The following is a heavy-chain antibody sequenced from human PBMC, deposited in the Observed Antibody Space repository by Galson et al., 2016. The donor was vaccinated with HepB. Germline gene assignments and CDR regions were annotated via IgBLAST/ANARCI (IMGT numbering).Heavy chain of an antibody. J-gene: IGHJ4*02. CDR1: GGSLTSSSFY. Sequence: SETLSLTCTVSGGSLTSSSFYWGWVRQPPGKGLEWIGSLYYTGKTSYNPSLKSRLTISVDTSKNQISLELNSLTAADTAVYYCARHPTVAVAATGDFWGQGTLVTVSS. CDR2: LYYTGKT. V-gene: IGHV4-39*01. CDR3: ARHPTVAVAATGDF. D-gene: IGHD6-19*01.